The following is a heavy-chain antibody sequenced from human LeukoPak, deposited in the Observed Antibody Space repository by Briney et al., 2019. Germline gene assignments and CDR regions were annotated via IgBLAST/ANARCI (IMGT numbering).Heavy chain of an antibody. J-gene: IGHJ4*02. V-gene: IGHV4-59*01. CDR3: ARVTGYVMEDYFDY. CDR1: GGSISSYY. D-gene: IGHD6-13*01. CDR2: IYYSGST. Sequence: SETLSLTCTVSGGSISSYYWSWIRQPPGKGLEWIGYIYYSGSTNYNPSLESRVTISVDTSKNQFSLRLSSVAAADTAVYYCARVTGYVMEDYFDYWGQGTLVTVSS.